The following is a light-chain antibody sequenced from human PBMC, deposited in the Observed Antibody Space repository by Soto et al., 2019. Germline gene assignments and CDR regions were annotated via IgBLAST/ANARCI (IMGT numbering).Light chain of an antibody. CDR1: QSVSSSY. V-gene: IGKV3-20*01. CDR3: QQYGSSPMYT. CDR2: GAS. J-gene: IGKJ2*01. Sequence: EIVFTQSPGTLSFSPGERATLSCRASQSVSSSYLAWYQQKPGQAPRLLIYGASSRATGIPDRFSGSGSGTDFTLTISRLEPEDFAVYYCQQYGSSPMYTFGQGTK.